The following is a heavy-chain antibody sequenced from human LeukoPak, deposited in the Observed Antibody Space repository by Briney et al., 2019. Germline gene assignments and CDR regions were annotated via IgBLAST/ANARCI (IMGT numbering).Heavy chain of an antibody. Sequence: ASVKVSCKASGGTFSSYAISWVRQAPGQGLEWMGRIIPILGIANYAQKFQGRVTITADKSTSIAYMELSSLRSEDTAVYYCANGIAAAAYNYWGQGTLVTVSS. J-gene: IGHJ4*02. CDR3: ANGIAAAAYNY. CDR2: IIPILGIA. D-gene: IGHD6-13*01. V-gene: IGHV1-69*04. CDR1: GGTFSSYA.